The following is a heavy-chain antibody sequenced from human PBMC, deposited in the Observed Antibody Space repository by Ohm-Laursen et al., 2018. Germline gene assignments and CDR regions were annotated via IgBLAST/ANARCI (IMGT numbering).Heavy chain of an antibody. Sequence: SLRLSCAASRFTFSNCWMSWVRQAPGKGLEWVSGISWNSGSIAYADSVKGRFTISRDNAKNSLYLQMNSLRTEDTAFYYCAKGYYSPDWGQGTLVTGSP. CDR1: RFTFSNCW. J-gene: IGHJ4*02. CDR2: ISWNSGSI. D-gene: IGHD3-22*01. V-gene: IGHV3-9*01. CDR3: AKGYYSPD.